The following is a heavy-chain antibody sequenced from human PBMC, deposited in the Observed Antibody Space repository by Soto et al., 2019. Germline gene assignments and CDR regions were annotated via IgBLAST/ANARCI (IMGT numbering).Heavy chain of an antibody. Sequence: RASVKVSCKASGYTFTSYDINWVRQATGQGLEWMGWMNPNSGNTGYAQKFQGRVTMTRNTSISTAYMELSSLRSEDTAVYYCARAGDSGYDLLGNWFDPWGQGTLVTVSS. CDR2: MNPNSGNT. J-gene: IGHJ5*02. CDR1: GYTFTSYD. CDR3: ARAGDSGYDLLGNWFDP. D-gene: IGHD5-12*01. V-gene: IGHV1-8*01.